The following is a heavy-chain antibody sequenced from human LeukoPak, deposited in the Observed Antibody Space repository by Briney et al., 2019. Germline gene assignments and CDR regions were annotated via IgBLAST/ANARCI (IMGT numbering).Heavy chain of an antibody. V-gene: IGHV4-59*08. CDR2: IYYSGST. Sequence: SETLSLTCTVSGGSISSYYWSWIRQPPGKRLEWIGYIYYSGSTNYNPSLKSRVTISGDTSKNQFSLKLSSVTAADTAVYYCARHVRYYDILTGLTSYYFDYWGQGTLVTVSS. J-gene: IGHJ4*02. D-gene: IGHD3-9*01. CDR1: GGSISSYY. CDR3: ARHVRYYDILTGLTSYYFDY.